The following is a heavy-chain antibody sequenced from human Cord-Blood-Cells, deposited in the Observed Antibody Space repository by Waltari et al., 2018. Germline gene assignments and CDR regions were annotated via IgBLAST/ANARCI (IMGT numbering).Heavy chain of an antibody. J-gene: IGHJ3*02. V-gene: IGHV3-7*01. CDR1: GVTFSSYW. D-gene: IGHD6-6*01. CDR2: IKQDGSEK. Sequence: EVQLVESVGGLVQPGGCLRCSCAASGVTFSSYWLSWVRTAQGKGLEWVANIKQDGSEKYYVDSVKGRFTISRDNAKNSLYLQMNSLRAEDTAVYYCARIRIVRAFDIWGQGTMVTVSS. CDR3: ARIRIVRAFDI.